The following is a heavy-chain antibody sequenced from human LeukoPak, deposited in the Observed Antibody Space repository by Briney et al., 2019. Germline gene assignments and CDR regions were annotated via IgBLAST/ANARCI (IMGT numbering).Heavy chain of an antibody. CDR1: GGSFSGYY. D-gene: IGHD3-10*01. CDR2: INHSGST. J-gene: IGHJ4*02. CDR3: ASHMVRGVIIY. Sequence: PSETLSLTCAVYGGSFSGYYWSWIRQPPGKGLEWIGEINHSGSTNYNPSLKSRVTISVDTSKNQFSLKLSSVTAADTAVYYCASHMVRGVIIYWGQGTLVTVSS. V-gene: IGHV4-34*01.